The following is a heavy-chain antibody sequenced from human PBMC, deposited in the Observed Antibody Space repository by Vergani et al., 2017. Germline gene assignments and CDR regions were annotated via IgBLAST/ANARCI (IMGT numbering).Heavy chain of an antibody. CDR2: IYTSGST. V-gene: IGHV4-4*07. CDR3: ARGPGRVVVVPAAKEGWFDP. Sequence: QVQLQESGPGLVKPSETLSLTCTVSGGSISSYYWSWIRQPAGKGLEWIGRIYTSGSTNYNPSLKSRVTISVDTSKNQFSLKLSSVTAADTAVYYCARGPGRVVVVPAAKEGWFDPWGQGTLVTVSS. J-gene: IGHJ5*02. D-gene: IGHD2-2*01. CDR1: GGSISSYY.